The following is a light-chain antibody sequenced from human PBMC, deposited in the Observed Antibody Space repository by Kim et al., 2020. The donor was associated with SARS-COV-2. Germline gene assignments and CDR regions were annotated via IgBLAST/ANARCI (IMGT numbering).Light chain of an antibody. CDR3: MQALQTPYT. CDR2: LGS. V-gene: IGKV2-28*01. Sequence: EPPSISCRSSQSLLHSNGYNYLDWYLQKPGQSPQLLIYLGSNRASGVPDRFSGSGSGTDFTLKISRVEAEDVGVYYCMQALQTPYTVGQGTKLEI. J-gene: IGKJ2*01. CDR1: QSLLHSNGYNY.